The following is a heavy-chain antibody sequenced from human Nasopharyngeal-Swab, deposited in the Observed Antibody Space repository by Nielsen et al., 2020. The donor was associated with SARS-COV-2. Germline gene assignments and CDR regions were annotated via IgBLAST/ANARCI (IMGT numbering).Heavy chain of an antibody. Sequence: ASVKVSCKVSGYTLTELSMHWVRQAPGKGLEWMAGFDPEDGETIYAQKFQGRVTMTEDTSTDTAYMELSSMRSEDTAVYYCATSAPYCSSTSCSYWFDPWGQGTLVTVSS. J-gene: IGHJ5*02. D-gene: IGHD2-2*01. V-gene: IGHV1-24*01. CDR3: ATSAPYCSSTSCSYWFDP. CDR1: GYTLTELS. CDR2: FDPEDGET.